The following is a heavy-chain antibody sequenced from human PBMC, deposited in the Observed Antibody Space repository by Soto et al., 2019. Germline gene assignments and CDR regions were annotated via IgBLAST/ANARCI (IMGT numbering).Heavy chain of an antibody. D-gene: IGHD2-15*01. Sequence: EVQLVESGGDLVQPGGSLRLSCAASGFSVNSKYMSWVRQAPGKGLEWVSLIQSGGSTFYAGSVKGRFTISRDFSENTLFLQMNSLRVEDTAVYYLTSYDVHCNGVRCYGVPMDVWGKGTTVTVSA. CDR3: TSYDVHCNGVRCYGVPMDV. CDR2: IQSGGST. V-gene: IGHV3-66*01. J-gene: IGHJ6*04. CDR1: GFSVNSKY.